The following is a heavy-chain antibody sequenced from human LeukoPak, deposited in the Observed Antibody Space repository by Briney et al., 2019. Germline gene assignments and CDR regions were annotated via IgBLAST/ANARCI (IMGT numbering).Heavy chain of an antibody. Sequence: SETLSLTCAVYGGSFSGYYWSWIRQSPGKGLEWIGEISHSGSTNYNPSLKSRVTISVDTSKNQFSLKLSSVTAADTAVYYCAREGLVIIPSDYWGQGTLVTVSS. CDR1: GGSFSGYY. CDR2: ISHSGST. J-gene: IGHJ4*02. V-gene: IGHV4-34*01. CDR3: AREGLVIIPSDY. D-gene: IGHD3-9*01.